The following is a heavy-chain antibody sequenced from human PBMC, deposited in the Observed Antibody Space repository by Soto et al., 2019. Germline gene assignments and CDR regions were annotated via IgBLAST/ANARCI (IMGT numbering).Heavy chain of an antibody. J-gene: IGHJ6*03. D-gene: IGHD6-6*01. CDR1: GGSFSGYY. Sequence: QVQLQQWGAGLLKPSETLSLTCAVYGGSFSGYYWSWIRQPPGKGLEWIGEINHSGSTNYNPSLKSRVTISVDTSKNPFSLQLSSVTAADTAVYYCARGPGSIADRYPYYYYYMDVWGKGTTVTVSS. V-gene: IGHV4-34*01. CDR3: ARGPGSIADRYPYYYYYMDV. CDR2: INHSGST.